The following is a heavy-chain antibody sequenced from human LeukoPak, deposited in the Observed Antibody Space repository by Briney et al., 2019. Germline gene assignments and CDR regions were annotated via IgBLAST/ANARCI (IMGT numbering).Heavy chain of an antibody. J-gene: IGHJ4*02. D-gene: IGHD3-10*01. CDR3: AREDGSGSYGY. V-gene: IGHV3-23*01. CDR1: GFTFSSYA. Sequence: GGSLRLSCAASGFTFSSYAMSWVRQAPGKGPEWVSAISGSGGSTYYADSVKGRFTISRHNSKNTLYLQMNSLRAEDTAVYYCAREDGSGSYGYWGQGTLVTVSS. CDR2: ISGSGGST.